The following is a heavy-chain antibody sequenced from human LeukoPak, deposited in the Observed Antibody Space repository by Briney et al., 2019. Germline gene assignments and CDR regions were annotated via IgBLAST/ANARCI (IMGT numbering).Heavy chain of an antibody. Sequence: GGSLRLSCAASGFTFSSYWMSWVRQAPGKGLEWVANIKQDGSEKYYVDSVKGRFTISRDNAKNSLYLQMNSLRAEDTAVYYCARDGYYDSSGPDYWGQGTLVTVSS. V-gene: IGHV3-7*01. CDR3: ARDGYYDSSGPDY. J-gene: IGHJ4*02. CDR1: GFTFSSYW. D-gene: IGHD3-22*01. CDR2: IKQDGSEK.